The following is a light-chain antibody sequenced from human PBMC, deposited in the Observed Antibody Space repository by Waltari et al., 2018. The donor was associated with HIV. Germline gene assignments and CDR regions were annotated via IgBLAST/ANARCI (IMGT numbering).Light chain of an antibody. Sequence: QSALTQPRSVSGSPGPSVTIPCTGTSRDVGGYDSVSWYLQHPGKVPKLIIYEVIKRPSGVPDRFSGSKSGNTASLTISGLQTEDEADYFCCSYAGTYTYVLFGGGTKLTVL. J-gene: IGLJ3*02. CDR2: EVI. CDR3: CSYAGTYTYVL. V-gene: IGLV2-11*01. CDR1: SRDVGGYDS.